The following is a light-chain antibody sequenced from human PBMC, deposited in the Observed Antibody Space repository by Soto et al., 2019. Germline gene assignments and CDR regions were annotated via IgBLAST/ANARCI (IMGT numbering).Light chain of an antibody. CDR3: SSYTSSSTHVV. J-gene: IGLJ2*01. Sequence: QSALTQPASVSGSPGQSITISCTGTSSDVGGYNYVSWYQQHPGKAPKLMIYDVSNRPSGVSNRFSGSKSGNTASLTISGLQAEDEGDYYGSSYTSSSTHVVFGGGTKVTL. V-gene: IGLV2-14*01. CDR1: SSDVGGYNY. CDR2: DVS.